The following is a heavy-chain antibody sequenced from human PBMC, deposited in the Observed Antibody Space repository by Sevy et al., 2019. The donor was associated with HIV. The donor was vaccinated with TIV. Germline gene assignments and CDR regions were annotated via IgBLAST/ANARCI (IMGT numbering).Heavy chain of an antibody. V-gene: IGHV3-53*01. CDR2: IFSGGGT. CDR3: ARGATLYSDSSGRVLSVLGAFDI. J-gene: IGHJ3*02. D-gene: IGHD3-22*01. CDR1: GFTVSSNY. Sequence: GSLRLSCAASGFTVSSNYMSWVRQAPGKGLEWVSIIFSGGGTYYADSVQGRFTISRDNSKNKVYLQMNSLRAEDTAVFYCARGATLYSDSSGRVLSVLGAFDIWGRGTMVTVSS.